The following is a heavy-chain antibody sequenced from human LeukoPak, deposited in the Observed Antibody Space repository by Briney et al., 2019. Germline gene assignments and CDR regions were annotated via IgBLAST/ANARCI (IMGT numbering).Heavy chain of an antibody. D-gene: IGHD3-3*01. V-gene: IGHV3-11*04. J-gene: IGHJ4*02. Sequence: PGGSLRLSCAASGFTFSDYYMSWIRQAPGKGLEWVSYISSSGSTIYYADSVKGRFTISRDNAKNSLYLQMNSLRAEDTAVYYCARSGSSYYDFWRQTYYFDYWGQGTLVTVSS. CDR2: ISSSGSTI. CDR1: GFTFSDYY. CDR3: ARSGSSYYDFWRQTYYFDY.